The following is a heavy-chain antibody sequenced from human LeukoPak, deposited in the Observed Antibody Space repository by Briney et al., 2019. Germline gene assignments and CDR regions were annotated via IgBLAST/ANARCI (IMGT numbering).Heavy chain of an antibody. D-gene: IGHD6-13*01. V-gene: IGHV4-34*01. CDR1: GGSFSGYY. J-gene: IGHJ3*02. Sequence: TSETLSLTCAVYGGSFSGYYWSWIRQPPGKGLEWIGEINHGGSTNYNPSLKSRVTISVDTSKNQFSLKLSSVTAADTAVYYCARVLFRPTYIAAAGPGGSAFGIWGQGTMVTVSS. CDR3: ARVLFRPTYIAAAGPGGSAFGI. CDR2: INHGGST.